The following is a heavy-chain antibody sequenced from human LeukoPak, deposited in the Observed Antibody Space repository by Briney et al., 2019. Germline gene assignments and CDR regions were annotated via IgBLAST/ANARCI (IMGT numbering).Heavy chain of an antibody. CDR1: GGSISSGSYY. V-gene: IGHV4-61*02. CDR2: IYTSGST. D-gene: IGHD1-26*01. CDR3: ARGAPLELLLYYFDY. Sequence: SETLSLTCTVSGGSISSGSYYWSWIRQPAGKGLEWIGRIYTSGSTNYNPSLKSRVTISVDTSKNQFSLKLSSVTAADTAVYYCARGAPLELLLYYFDYWGQGTLVTVSS. J-gene: IGHJ4*02.